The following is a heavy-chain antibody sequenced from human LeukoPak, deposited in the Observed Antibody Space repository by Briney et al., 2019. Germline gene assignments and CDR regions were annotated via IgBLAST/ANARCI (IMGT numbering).Heavy chain of an antibody. J-gene: IGHJ4*02. D-gene: IGHD3-3*01. V-gene: IGHV4-59*01. Sequence: SETLSLTCTVSGGSISSYYWSWIRQPPGKGLEWIGYIYHSGSTNYNPSLKSRVTISVDTSKNQFSLKLSSVTAADTAVYYCARVYYDFWSGYREFDYWGQGTLVTVSS. CDR1: GGSISSYY. CDR3: ARVYYDFWSGYREFDY. CDR2: IYHSGST.